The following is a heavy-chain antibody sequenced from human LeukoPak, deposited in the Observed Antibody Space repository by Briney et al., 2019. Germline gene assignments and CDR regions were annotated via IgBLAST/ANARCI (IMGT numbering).Heavy chain of an antibody. J-gene: IGHJ3*02. CDR1: GGSFSGYY. CDR2: INHSGST. CDR3: ARGPDDAFDI. V-gene: IGHV4-34*01. Sequence: SSETLSLTCAVYGGSFSGYYWSWIRQPPGKGLEWIGEINHSGSTNYNPSLKSRVTMSVDTSKNQFSLKLSSVTAADTAVYYCARGPDDAFDIWGQGTMVTVSS.